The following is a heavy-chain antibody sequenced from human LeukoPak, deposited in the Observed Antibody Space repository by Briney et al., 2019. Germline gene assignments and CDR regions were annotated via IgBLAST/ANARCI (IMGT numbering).Heavy chain of an antibody. CDR3: ARGGIIVGATGA. J-gene: IGHJ5*02. Sequence: ASVKVSCKASGGTFSSYAISWVRQAPGQGLEWMGRIIPIFGTANYAQKFQGRVTITTDESTSTAYMELSSLRSEDTAAYYCARGGIIVGATGAWGQETLVTVSS. CDR1: GGTFSSYA. CDR2: IIPIFGTA. D-gene: IGHD1-26*01. V-gene: IGHV1-69*05.